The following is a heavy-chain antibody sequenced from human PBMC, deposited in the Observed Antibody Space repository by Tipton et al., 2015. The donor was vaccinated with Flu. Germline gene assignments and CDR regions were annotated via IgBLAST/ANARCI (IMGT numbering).Heavy chain of an antibody. Sequence: TLSLTCTVSGGSICSYYWSWIRQPAGKGLEWIGRIYTSGSTNYNPSLKSRVTMSVDTSKNQFSLKLSSVTAADTAVYYCAREGRSSSWYEGGDYWGQGTLVTVSS. J-gene: IGHJ4*02. D-gene: IGHD6-13*01. CDR2: IYTSGST. CDR3: AREGRSSSWYEGGDY. CDR1: GGSICSYY. V-gene: IGHV4-4*07.